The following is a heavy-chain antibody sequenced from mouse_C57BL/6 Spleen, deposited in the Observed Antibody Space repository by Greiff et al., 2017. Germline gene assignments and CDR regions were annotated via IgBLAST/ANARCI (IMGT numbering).Heavy chain of an antibody. Sequence: VQLQQPGAELVRPGSSVKLSCKASGYTFTSYWMDWVKQRPGQGLEWIGNIYPSDSETHYNQKFKDKATLTADKSSSTAYMQLSSLTSEDSAVYYCARGDSNYSGGFAYWGQGTLVTVSA. V-gene: IGHV1-61*01. CDR2: IYPSDSET. CDR1: GYTFTSYW. J-gene: IGHJ3*01. CDR3: ARGDSNYSGGFAY. D-gene: IGHD2-5*01.